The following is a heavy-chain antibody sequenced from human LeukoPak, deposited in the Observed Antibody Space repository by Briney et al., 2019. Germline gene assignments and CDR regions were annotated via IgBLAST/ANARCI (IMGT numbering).Heavy chain of an antibody. CDR1: GFTFSSYG. CDR2: ISSSSSTI. Sequence: GGSLRLSCAASGFTFSSYGMNWVRQAPGKGLEWVSYISSSSSTIYYADSVKGRFTISRDNAKNSLYLQMNSLRAEDTAVYYCARIRAIFGVVKHYYCMDVWGKGTTVTVSS. CDR3: ARIRAIFGVVKHYYCMDV. D-gene: IGHD3-3*01. J-gene: IGHJ6*03. V-gene: IGHV3-48*01.